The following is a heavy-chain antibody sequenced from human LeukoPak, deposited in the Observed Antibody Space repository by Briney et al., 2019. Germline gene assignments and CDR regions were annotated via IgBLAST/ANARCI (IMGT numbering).Heavy chain of an antibody. J-gene: IGHJ5*02. CDR1: GGTFSSYA. D-gene: IGHD3-22*01. CDR3: ARSYDSSGYDLES. V-gene: IGHV1-69*05. CDR2: IIPIFGTA. Sequence: GASVKVSCKASGGTFSSYAISLVRQAPGQGLEWMGGIIPIFGTANYAQKFQGRVTITTDESTSTAYMELSSLRSEDTAVYYCARSYDSSGYDLESWGQGTLVTVSS.